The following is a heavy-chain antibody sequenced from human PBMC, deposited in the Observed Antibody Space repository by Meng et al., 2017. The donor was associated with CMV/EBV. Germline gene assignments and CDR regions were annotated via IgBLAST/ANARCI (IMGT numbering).Heavy chain of an antibody. V-gene: IGHV4-59*01. CDR2: IYYSGST. Sequence: SETLSLTCTVSGGSISSYYWSWIWQPPGKGLEWIGYIYYSGSTNYNPSLKSRVTISVDTSKNQFSLKLSSVTAADTAVYYCASSQQLAEKHFDYWGQGTLVTVSS. J-gene: IGHJ4*02. D-gene: IGHD6-13*01. CDR3: ASSQQLAEKHFDY. CDR1: GGSISSYY.